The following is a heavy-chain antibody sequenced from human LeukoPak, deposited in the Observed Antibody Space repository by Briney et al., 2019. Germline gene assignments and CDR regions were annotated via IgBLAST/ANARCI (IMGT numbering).Heavy chain of an antibody. Sequence: SETLSLTCTVSGGSISSSSYYWGWIRQPPGKGLEWIGSIYYSGSTYYNPSLKSRVTISVDTSKNQFSLKLSSVTAADTAVYYCAAIGLHRGGSVDYWGQGTLVTVSS. CDR1: GGSISSSSYY. J-gene: IGHJ4*02. V-gene: IGHV4-39*01. D-gene: IGHD3-16*01. CDR2: IYYSGST. CDR3: AAIGLHRGGSVDY.